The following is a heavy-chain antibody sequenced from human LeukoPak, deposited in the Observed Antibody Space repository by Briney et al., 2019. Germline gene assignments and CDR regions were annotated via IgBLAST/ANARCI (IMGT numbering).Heavy chain of an antibody. CDR3: ARVGYDEGLEY. D-gene: IGHD5-12*01. Sequence: GGSLRLSCAAAGFTFSSYWMSWVRQAPGKGLERVANIKQDGSEKYYVDSVKGRFTISRDNAKNSPYLQMNSLRAEDTAVYYCARVGYDEGLEYWGQGTLVTVPS. J-gene: IGHJ4*02. CDR1: GFTFSSYW. V-gene: IGHV3-7*01. CDR2: IKQDGSEK.